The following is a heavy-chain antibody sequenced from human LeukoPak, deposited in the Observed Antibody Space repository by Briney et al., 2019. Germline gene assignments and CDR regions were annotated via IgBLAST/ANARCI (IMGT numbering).Heavy chain of an antibody. V-gene: IGHV3-30*02. J-gene: IGHJ6*03. D-gene: IGHD5-12*01. Sequence: GGSLRLSCAASGFTFSSYGMHWVRQAPGKGLEWVAVIWYGGSNKYYTDSVKGRFTISRDNSKNTLYLQMNSLRAEDTAVYYCAKDGHSGYDPTHMDVWGKGTTVTVSS. CDR1: GFTFSSYG. CDR2: IWYGGSNK. CDR3: AKDGHSGYDPTHMDV.